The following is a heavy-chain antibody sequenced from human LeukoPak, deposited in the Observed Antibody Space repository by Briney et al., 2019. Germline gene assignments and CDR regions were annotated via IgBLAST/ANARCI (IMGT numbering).Heavy chain of an antibody. CDR1: GFTFTYA. J-gene: IGHJ4*02. CDR2: ISNDGSRK. Sequence: GGSLRLSCAASGFTFTYAMSWVRQAPGKGLEWVAIISNDGSRKYYAHSVEGRFTISRDNSKNTLYLQMDSLRAEDTAVYYCARDRAWNYFDYWGQGTLVTVSS. V-gene: IGHV3-30*03. CDR3: ARDRAWNYFDY. D-gene: IGHD3-3*01.